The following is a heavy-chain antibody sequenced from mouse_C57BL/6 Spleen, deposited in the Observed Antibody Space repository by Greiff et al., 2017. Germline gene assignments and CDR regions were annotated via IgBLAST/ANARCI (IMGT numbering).Heavy chain of an antibody. CDR1: GYAFSSSW. Sequence: VQGVESGPELVKPGASVKISCKASGYAFSSSWMNWVKQRPGKGLEWIGRIYPGDGDTNYNGKFKGKATLTADKSSSTAYMQLSSLTSEDSAVYFCARFFYYGSSYVSYFDYWGQGTTLTVSS. CDR3: ARFFYYGSSYVSYFDY. V-gene: IGHV1-82*01. D-gene: IGHD1-1*01. J-gene: IGHJ2*01. CDR2: IYPGDGDT.